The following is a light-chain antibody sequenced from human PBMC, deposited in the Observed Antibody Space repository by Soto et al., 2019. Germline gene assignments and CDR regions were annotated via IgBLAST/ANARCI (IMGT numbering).Light chain of an antibody. CDR2: EVN. Sequence: QSALTQPASVSGSPGQSVSISCSGTSSDIGDYKYVSWYQQHPGKAPKLVISEVNNWPLGVSNRFSGSKSGNTASLTISALQAEDEADYYCSSYKTSITVFGGGTKLTVL. CDR3: SSYKTSITV. J-gene: IGLJ3*02. CDR1: SSDIGDYKY. V-gene: IGLV2-14*01.